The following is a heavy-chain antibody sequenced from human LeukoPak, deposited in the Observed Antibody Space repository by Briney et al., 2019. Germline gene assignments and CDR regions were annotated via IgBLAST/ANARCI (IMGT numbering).Heavy chain of an antibody. V-gene: IGHV4-61*02. J-gene: IGHJ4*02. CDR1: GGSISSGSYY. CDR2: IYARGTT. D-gene: IGHD3-3*02. Sequence: PSETLSLTCSVSGGSISSGSYYWIWIRQPAGKELEWIGRIYARGTTDYNPSLKSRVTISADTSKNQFSLKLSSVTAADTAVYYCARVFAGYFDYWGQGTLVTVSS. CDR3: ARVFAGYFDY.